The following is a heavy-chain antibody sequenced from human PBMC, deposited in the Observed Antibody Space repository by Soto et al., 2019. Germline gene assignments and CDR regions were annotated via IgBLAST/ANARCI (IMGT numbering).Heavy chain of an antibody. Sequence: QVQLQESGPGLVKPSGTLSLTCAVSGGSISSSNWWSWVRQPPGKGLEWIGEIYHSGSTNYNPSLKSRVTISVDKPKNQFSQKLSSVTAADTAVYYCARVSGSYYYGMDVWGQGTTVTVSS. CDR1: GGSISSSNW. CDR3: ARVSGSYYYGMDV. D-gene: IGHD1-26*01. V-gene: IGHV4-4*02. J-gene: IGHJ6*02. CDR2: IYHSGST.